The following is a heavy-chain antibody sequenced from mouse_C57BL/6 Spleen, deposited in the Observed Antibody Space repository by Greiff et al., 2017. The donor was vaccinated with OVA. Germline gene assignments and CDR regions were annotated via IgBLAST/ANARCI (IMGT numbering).Heavy chain of an antibody. CDR2: IDPSDSYT. Sequence: VQLQQPGAELVMPGASVKLSCKASGYTFTSYWMHWVKQRPGQGLEWIGEIDPSDSYTNYNQKFKGKSTLTVDKSSSTAYMQLSSLTSEDSAVYYCARSHYYGSSLYWYFEVGGTGTTVTASS. D-gene: IGHD1-1*01. CDR1: GYTFTSYW. J-gene: IGHJ1*03. CDR3: ARSHYYGSSLYWYFEV. V-gene: IGHV1-69*01.